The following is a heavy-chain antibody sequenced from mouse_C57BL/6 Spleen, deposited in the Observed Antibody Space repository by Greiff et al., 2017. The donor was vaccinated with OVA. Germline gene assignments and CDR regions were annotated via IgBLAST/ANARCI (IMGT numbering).Heavy chain of an antibody. Sequence: EVKVVESGGGLVKPGGSLKLSCAASGFTFSSYSMSWVRQTPEQRLEWVATISGGGGNTYYPDSVKGRFTITIDTASNTLYLQMSSLRSEDTALYYCAKGGGYYNYYAMDYWGQGTSVTVSS. CDR1: GFTFSSYS. D-gene: IGHD2-3*01. CDR2: ISGGGGNT. CDR3: AKGGGYYNYYAMDY. V-gene: IGHV5-9*01. J-gene: IGHJ4*01.